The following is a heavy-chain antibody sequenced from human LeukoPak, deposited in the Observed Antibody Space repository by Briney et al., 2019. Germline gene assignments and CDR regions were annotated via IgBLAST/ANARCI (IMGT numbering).Heavy chain of an antibody. CDR1: GGTFSSYA. CDR2: IIPIFGTA. Sequence: ASVKVSCKASGGTFSSYAISWVRQAPGQGLEWMGVIIPIFGTANYAQKFQGRVTITTDESTSTAYMELSSLRSEDTAVYYCARLILGYSYAWDAFDIWGQGTMVTVSS. D-gene: IGHD5-18*01. J-gene: IGHJ3*02. CDR3: ARLILGYSYAWDAFDI. V-gene: IGHV1-69*05.